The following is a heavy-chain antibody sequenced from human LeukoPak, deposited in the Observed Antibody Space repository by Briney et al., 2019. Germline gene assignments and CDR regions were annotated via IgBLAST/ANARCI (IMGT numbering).Heavy chain of an antibody. CDR2: IYTSGST. Sequence: SETLSLTCTVSGGSISSGSYYWSWIRQPAGKGLEWIGRIYTSGSTNYNPSLKSRVTMSVDTSKNQFSLKLSSVTAADTAVYYCARITYGSGSYWWFDPWGQGTLVTVSS. CDR3: ARITYGSGSYWWFDP. J-gene: IGHJ5*02. CDR1: GGSISSGSYY. V-gene: IGHV4-61*02. D-gene: IGHD3-10*01.